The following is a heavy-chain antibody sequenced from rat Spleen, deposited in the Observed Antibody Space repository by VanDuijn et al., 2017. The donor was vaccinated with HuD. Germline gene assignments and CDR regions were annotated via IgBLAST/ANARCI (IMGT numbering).Heavy chain of an antibody. CDR1: GFTFKNYW. CDR2: ISNSGDSI. D-gene: IGHD1-11*01. V-gene: IGHV5-31*01. CDR3: TRDPREAPFAY. J-gene: IGHJ3*01. Sequence: EVQLVESGGGLVQPGKSLKLSCVVSGFTFKNYWMSWFRQAPGKGLEWVASISNSGDSIYYPDSVKGRFTISRDNAKNTLYRQMNSLSAEDTAIYYCTRDPREAPFAYWGQGTLVTVSS.